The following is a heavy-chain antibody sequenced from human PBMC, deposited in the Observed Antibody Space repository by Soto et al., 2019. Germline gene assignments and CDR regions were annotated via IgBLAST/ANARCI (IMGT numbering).Heavy chain of an antibody. J-gene: IGHJ5*02. CDR2: IYYSGST. V-gene: IGHV4-61*01. Sequence: SETVSLTCTVSGGSVSSGSYYWSWIRQPPGKGLEWIGYIYYSGSTNYNPSLKSRVTISVDTAKNQFSLKLSSVTAADTAVYYCARVRLGYSSSSGKWFDPWGQGTLVTVSS. CDR3: ARVRLGYSSSSGKWFDP. CDR1: GGSVSSGSYY. D-gene: IGHD6-6*01.